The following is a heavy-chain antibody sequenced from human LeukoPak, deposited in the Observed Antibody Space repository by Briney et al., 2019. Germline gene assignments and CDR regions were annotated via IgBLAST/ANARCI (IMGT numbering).Heavy chain of an antibody. CDR3: ARNSAGERYFQH. CDR2: MNPNSGNT. J-gene: IGHJ1*01. Sequence: ASVKVSCKASGYTFTGYYMHWVRQAPGQGLEWMGWMNPNSGNTGYAQKFQGRVTMTRNTSISTAYMELSSLKSEDTAVYYCARNSAGERYFQHWGQGTLVTVSS. CDR1: GYTFTGYY. V-gene: IGHV1-8*02. D-gene: IGHD2-21*01.